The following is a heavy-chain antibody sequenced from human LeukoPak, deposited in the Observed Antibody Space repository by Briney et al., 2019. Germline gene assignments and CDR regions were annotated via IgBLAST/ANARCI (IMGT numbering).Heavy chain of an antibody. Sequence: ASVKVSCKASGYTFIDYYIHWVRQAPGQGLEWMGWINPNGGGTNYAQNFQGRVTMTRDTSINTAYMEMSRLRSDDTAVYYCARSPSSANSDYYYYYYMDVWGKGTTVTVSS. CDR3: ARSPSSANSDYYYYYYMDV. CDR1: GYTFIDYY. D-gene: IGHD4-23*01. J-gene: IGHJ6*03. CDR2: INPNGGGT. V-gene: IGHV1-2*02.